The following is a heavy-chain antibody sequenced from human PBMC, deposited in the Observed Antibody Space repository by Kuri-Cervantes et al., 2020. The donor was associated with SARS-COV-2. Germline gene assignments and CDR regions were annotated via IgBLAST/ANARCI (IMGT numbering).Heavy chain of an antibody. CDR3: ARGGIYDSSGYYGY. CDR1: GGSISSSSYY. CDR2: IYYSGST. Sequence: GSLRLSCTVSGGSISSSSYYWGWIRQPPGKGLEWIGSIYYSGSTYYNPSLKSRVTISVDTSKNQFSLKLSSVTAADTAVYYCARGGIYDSSGYYGYWGQGTLVTDSS. J-gene: IGHJ4*02. V-gene: IGHV4-39*01. D-gene: IGHD3-22*01.